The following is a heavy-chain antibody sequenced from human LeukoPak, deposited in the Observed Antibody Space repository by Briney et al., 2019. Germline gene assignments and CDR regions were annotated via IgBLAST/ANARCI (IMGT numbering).Heavy chain of an antibody. V-gene: IGHV3-30-3*01. CDR2: ISYDGSIK. J-gene: IGHJ4*02. CDR1: GFTFSSYA. Sequence: PGGSLRLSCAASGFTFSSYAMHWVRQAPGKGLEWVAVISYDGSIKYYADSVKGRFTTSRDNSKNMLYLQMNSLRAEDTAVYSCARAVAAADSYWGRGTLVTVSS. CDR3: ARAVAAADSY. D-gene: IGHD6-13*01.